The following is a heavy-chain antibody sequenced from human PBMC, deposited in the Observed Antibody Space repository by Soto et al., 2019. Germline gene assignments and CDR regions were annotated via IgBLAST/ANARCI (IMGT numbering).Heavy chain of an antibody. CDR1: GGSISSGGYS. CDR3: ASSNIAAAGFYYYGMDV. Sequence: TLSLTCAVSGGSISSGGYSWSWIRQPPGKGLEWIGYIYHSGSTYYNPSLKSRVTISVDRSKNQFSLNLSSVTAADTAVYYCASSNIAAAGFYYYGMDVWGRGTTVTVSS. J-gene: IGHJ6*02. D-gene: IGHD6-13*01. V-gene: IGHV4-30-2*02. CDR2: IYHSGST.